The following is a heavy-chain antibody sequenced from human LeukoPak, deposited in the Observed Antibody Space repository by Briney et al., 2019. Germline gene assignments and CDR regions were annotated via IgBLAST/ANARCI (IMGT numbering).Heavy chain of an antibody. D-gene: IGHD3-10*01. CDR1: GGSISSGDSY. J-gene: IGHJ5*02. CDR3: AREAINMLRGPAFDP. Sequence: PSETLSLTCTVSGGSISSGDSYWSWIRQLPGKGLEWIGYIYYSGTTYYNPSLKSRLTISVDTSKNQFSLKLSSVTAADTAVYYCAREAINMLRGPAFDPWGQGTLVTVSS. CDR2: IYYSGTT. V-gene: IGHV4-30-4*08.